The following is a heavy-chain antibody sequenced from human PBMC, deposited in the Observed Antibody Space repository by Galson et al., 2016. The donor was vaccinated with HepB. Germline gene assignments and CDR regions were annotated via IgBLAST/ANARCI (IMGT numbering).Heavy chain of an antibody. CDR3: ARGMSHDYGVSADY. J-gene: IGHJ4*02. CDR1: GFTFSDSY. D-gene: IGHD4-17*01. CDR2: INWNGGST. V-gene: IGHV3-20*04. Sequence: SLRLSCAASGFTFSDSYMTWVRQAPGKGLEWVSGINWNGGSTGYADSVKGRFTISRDNAKNSLYLQMNSLRAEDTALYYCARGMSHDYGVSADYWGQGTLVTVPS.